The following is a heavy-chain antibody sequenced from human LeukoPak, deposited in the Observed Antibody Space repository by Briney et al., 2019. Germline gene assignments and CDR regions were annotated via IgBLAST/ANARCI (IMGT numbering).Heavy chain of an antibody. CDR3: ARDRTVTTPYYYYGMDV. CDR1: GLTFSDYY. Sequence: GGSLRLSCAASGLTFSDYYMSWIRQAPGKGLEWVSYISSSSSYTNYADSVKGRFTISRDNAKNSLYLQMNSLRAEDTAVYYCARDRTVTTPYYYYGMDVWGKGTTVTVSS. J-gene: IGHJ6*04. D-gene: IGHD4-17*01. V-gene: IGHV3-11*06. CDR2: ISSSSSYT.